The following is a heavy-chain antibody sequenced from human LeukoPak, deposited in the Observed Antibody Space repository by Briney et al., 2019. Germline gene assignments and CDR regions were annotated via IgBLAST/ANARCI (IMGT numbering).Heavy chain of an antibody. J-gene: IGHJ4*02. D-gene: IGHD4/OR15-4a*01. CDR2: VNPNSGNT. CDR1: GYTFTSYD. V-gene: IGHV1-8*01. CDR3: ARARTMVVTNVGY. Sequence: ASVEVSCKASGYTFTSYDINWVRQATGQGLEWMGWVNPNSGNTGYAQKFQGRVTMTRNTSISTAYMELSSLRSEDTAVYYCARARTMVVTNVGYWGQGTLVTVSS.